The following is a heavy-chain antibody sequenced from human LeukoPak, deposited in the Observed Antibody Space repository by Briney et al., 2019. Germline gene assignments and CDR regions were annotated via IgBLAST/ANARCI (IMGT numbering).Heavy chain of an antibody. V-gene: IGHV4-30-4*01. D-gene: IGHD6-19*01. CDR1: GGSIGSGGYY. CDR3: ARRGSGWFDY. Sequence: SETLSLTCTVSGGSIGSGGYYWTWIRQPPGKGLEWIGHISYSGSPYHNPSLKSRLTISMDTSKNQFSLNLSSVTVADTAVYYCARRGSGWFDYWGQGTLVTVSS. J-gene: IGHJ4*02. CDR2: ISYSGSP.